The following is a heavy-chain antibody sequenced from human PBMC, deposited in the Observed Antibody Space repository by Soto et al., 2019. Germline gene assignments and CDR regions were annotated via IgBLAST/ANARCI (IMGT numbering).Heavy chain of an antibody. Sequence: PSETLSLTCTVSGGSISSYYWSWIRQPPGKGLEWIGYIYYSGSTNYNPSLKSRVTISVDTSKNQFSLKLTSVTAADTAVYYCARGQRIGIITTWFDYWGPGNMVTVSS. V-gene: IGHV4-59*12. CDR2: IYYSGST. D-gene: IGHD3-22*01. CDR1: GGSISSYY. J-gene: IGHJ4*02. CDR3: ARGQRIGIITTWFDY.